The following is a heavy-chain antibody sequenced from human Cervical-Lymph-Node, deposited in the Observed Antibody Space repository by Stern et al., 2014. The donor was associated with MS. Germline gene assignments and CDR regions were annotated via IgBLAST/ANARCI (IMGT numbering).Heavy chain of an antibody. D-gene: IGHD4-17*01. Sequence: VQLEESGAEVKKPGASVKVSCKASGYTFTGYYMHWVRQAPGQGLEWMGRINPNSGGTNYAQKFQGRVTMTRDTSISTAYMELSRLRSDDTAVYYCARALVPTTVTSYYGMDVWGQGTTVTVSS. CDR2: INPNSGGT. CDR1: GYTFTGYY. CDR3: ARALVPTTVTSYYGMDV. J-gene: IGHJ6*02. V-gene: IGHV1-2*06.